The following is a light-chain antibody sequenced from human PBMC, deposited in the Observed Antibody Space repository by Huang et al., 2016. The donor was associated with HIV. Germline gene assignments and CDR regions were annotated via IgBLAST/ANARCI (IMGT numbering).Light chain of an antibody. CDR3: QQNYDLPPLT. Sequence: DIQMTQSPSSLSASVGDRVSITCQASQDISNSLHWYQPKPGKAPKVLIYDASNWETGVPSRFSGSGSGTDFTFTISSLQAEDIATYYCQQNYDLPPLTFGGGTHVEIK. CDR2: DAS. J-gene: IGKJ4*01. V-gene: IGKV1-33*01. CDR1: QDISNS.